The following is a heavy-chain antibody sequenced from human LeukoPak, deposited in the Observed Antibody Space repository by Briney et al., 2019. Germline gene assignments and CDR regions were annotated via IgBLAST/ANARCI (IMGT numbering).Heavy chain of an antibody. Sequence: GASVKVSCKASGYTFTSYDINWVRQATGQGLEWMGWISAYNGNTNYAQKLQGRVTMTTDTSTSTAYMELRSLRSDDTAVYYCARVGVSSGCPVFDYWGQGTLVTVSS. V-gene: IGHV1-18*01. CDR1: GYTFTSYD. CDR3: ARVGVSSGCPVFDY. J-gene: IGHJ4*02. D-gene: IGHD6-19*01. CDR2: ISAYNGNT.